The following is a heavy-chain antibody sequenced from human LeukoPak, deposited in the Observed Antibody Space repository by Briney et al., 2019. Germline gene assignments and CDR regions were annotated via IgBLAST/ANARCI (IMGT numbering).Heavy chain of an antibody. J-gene: IGHJ4*02. CDR1: GFTFSSYA. D-gene: IGHD6-13*01. CDR2: ISYDGSNK. V-gene: IGHV3-30-3*01. CDR3: ARDAAAADTFDY. Sequence: GGSLRLSCAASGFTFSSYAMHWVRQAPGKGLEWVAVISYDGSNKYYADSVKGRFTISRDNSKNTLYLQMNSLRAEDTAVYYCARDAAAADTFDYWGQGTLVTVSS.